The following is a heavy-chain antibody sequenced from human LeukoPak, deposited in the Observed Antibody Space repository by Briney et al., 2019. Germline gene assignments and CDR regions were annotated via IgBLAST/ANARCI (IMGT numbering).Heavy chain of an antibody. D-gene: IGHD2/OR15-2a*01. V-gene: IGHV3-23*01. CDR2: ISGTGGAT. CDR1: GFTFGNYA. CDR3: AKDPRAKYGTNWFVS. Sequence: GGSLRLSCVASGFTFGNYAMSWVRQAPGKGLQWVSQISGTGGATWYAGFARDRFTISRDNSKKTLYLQMSGLRVEDTAMYYCAKDPRAKYGTNWFVSRGQGTLLIVSS. J-gene: IGHJ5*01.